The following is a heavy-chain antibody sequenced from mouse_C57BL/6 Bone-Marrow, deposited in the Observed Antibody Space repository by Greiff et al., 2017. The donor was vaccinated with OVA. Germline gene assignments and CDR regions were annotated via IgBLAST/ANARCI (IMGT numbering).Heavy chain of an antibody. CDR2: INPSSGYT. CDR1: GYTFTSYW. J-gene: IGHJ4*01. CDR3: ARVLSLYAMDY. V-gene: IGHV1-7*01. D-gene: IGHD6-2*01. Sequence: VQLQQSGAELAKPGASVKLSCKASGYTFTSYWMHWVKQRPGQGLEWIGYINPSSGYTQYNQKFKDKATLTAEKSSSTAYMQLSSLTSEDSAVYVCARVLSLYAMDYWGQGTSVTVSS.